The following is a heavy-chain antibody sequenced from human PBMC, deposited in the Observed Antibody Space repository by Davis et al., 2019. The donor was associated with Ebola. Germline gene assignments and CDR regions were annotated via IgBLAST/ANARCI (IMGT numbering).Heavy chain of an antibody. Sequence: PGGSLRLSCAASGFSFSSHWMSWVRQAPGKGLEWVANIKPDGTFRDYLAAVRGRFTISRDNAKNSLDLQMNTLRAEDTAVYFCAKHGTPTAIGGQGTLVTVSS. CDR2: IKPDGTFR. CDR1: GFSFSSHW. J-gene: IGHJ4*02. V-gene: IGHV3-7*03. D-gene: IGHD2-2*01. CDR3: AKHGTPTAI.